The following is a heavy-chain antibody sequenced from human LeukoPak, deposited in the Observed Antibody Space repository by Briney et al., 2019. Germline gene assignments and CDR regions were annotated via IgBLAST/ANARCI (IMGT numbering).Heavy chain of an antibody. CDR3: ARYGSGIYYYCDY. J-gene: IGHJ4*02. CDR1: GYTFTSYY. V-gene: IGHV1-46*01. CDR2: INPSGGST. Sequence: GASVKVSCKASGYTFTSYYMHWVRQARGKGLEWMGIINPSGGSTSYAQKFQGRVTMTRDTSTSTVYMELSSLRSEDTVVYYCARYGSGIYYYCDYWGQGTLVTVSS. D-gene: IGHD3-10*01.